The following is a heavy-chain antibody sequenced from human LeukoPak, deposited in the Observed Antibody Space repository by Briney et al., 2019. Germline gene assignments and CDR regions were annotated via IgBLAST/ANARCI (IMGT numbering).Heavy chain of an antibody. D-gene: IGHD6-13*01. Sequence: TGGSLRLSCAASGFTFSSYGMSWVRQAPGKGLEWVSAISGCGESTYNADSVKGRFTISRDNSKNTLYLQMNRLRAEDTAVYYCAKDSRTTYDSSWLYYFDSWGQGTLVTVSS. CDR2: ISGCGEST. J-gene: IGHJ4*02. CDR1: GFTFSSYG. CDR3: AKDSRTTYDSSWLYYFDS. V-gene: IGHV3-23*01.